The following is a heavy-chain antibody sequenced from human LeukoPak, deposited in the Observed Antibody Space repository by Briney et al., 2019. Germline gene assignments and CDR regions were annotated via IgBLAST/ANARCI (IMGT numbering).Heavy chain of an antibody. CDR3: ARDRKNSIAVAGTFNY. Sequence: ASVKVSCKASGYTFTSYAMHWVRQAPGQRLEWMGWINAGNGNTKYSQKFQGRVTITRDTSASTAYMELSSLRSEDTAVYYCARDRKNSIAVAGTFNYWGQRTLVTVSS. D-gene: IGHD6-19*01. CDR1: GYTFTSYA. J-gene: IGHJ4*02. CDR2: INAGNGNT. V-gene: IGHV1-3*01.